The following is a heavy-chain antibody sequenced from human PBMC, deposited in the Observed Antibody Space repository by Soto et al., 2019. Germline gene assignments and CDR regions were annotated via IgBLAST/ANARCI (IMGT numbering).Heavy chain of an antibody. J-gene: IGHJ5*02. CDR1: GYTFTSYG. V-gene: IGHV1-18*01. CDR2: ISAYNGNT. CDR3: ARLSVRVAGTSAENWFDP. Sequence: ASVKVSCKASGYTFTSYGISWVRQAPGQGLEWMGWISAYNGNTNYAQKLQGRVTMTTDTSTSTAYMELRSLRSDDTAVYYCARLSVRVAGTSAENWFDPWGQGTLVTVSS. D-gene: IGHD6-19*01.